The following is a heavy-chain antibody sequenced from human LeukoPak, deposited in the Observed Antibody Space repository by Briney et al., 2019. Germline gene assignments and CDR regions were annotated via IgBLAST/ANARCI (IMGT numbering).Heavy chain of an antibody. CDR2: IPNDGSDK. J-gene: IGHJ4*02. V-gene: IGHV3-30*02. D-gene: IGHD2-21*01. Sequence: GGSLRLSCAASGFTFNIYGMHWVRQAPGKGLEWVAFIPNDGSDKYYADSVKGRFTISRDNSKKTMSLEMNSLRAEDTAVYYCVKDVNAHCRGDCSDYWGQGTLVTVSS. CDR3: VKDVNAHCRGDCSDY. CDR1: GFTFNIYG.